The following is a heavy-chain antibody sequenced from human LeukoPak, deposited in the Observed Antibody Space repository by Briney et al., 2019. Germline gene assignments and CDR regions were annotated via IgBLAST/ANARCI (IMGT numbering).Heavy chain of an antibody. CDR2: INHSGST. D-gene: IGHD2-15*01. Sequence: AETLSLTCAVYGWSFSGYYWSWIRQPPGKGLEWIGEINHSGSTNYNPSLKSRVTISVDTCKNQFSLKLSSVTAADTAVYYCARKRNYCSGGSCYGYYYYGMDVWGQGTTVTVSS. J-gene: IGHJ6*02. V-gene: IGHV4-34*01. CDR3: ARKRNYCSGGSCYGYYYYGMDV. CDR1: GWSFSGYY.